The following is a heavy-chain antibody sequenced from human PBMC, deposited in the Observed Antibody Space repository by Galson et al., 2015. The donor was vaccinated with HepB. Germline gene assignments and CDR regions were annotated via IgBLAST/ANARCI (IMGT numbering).Heavy chain of an antibody. CDR2: IYSGGNT. V-gene: IGHV3-66*01. CDR1: GFTVTSNY. Sequence: SLRLSCAASGFTVTSNYMTWVRQAPGKGLEWVSVIYSGGNTYYADSVKGRFTISRDNSKNTLYLQMNSLRDDDTAVYYCARGDGKAGGDWYFDLWGRGTLVTVSS. D-gene: IGHD1-26*01. CDR3: ARGDGKAGGDWYFDL. J-gene: IGHJ2*01.